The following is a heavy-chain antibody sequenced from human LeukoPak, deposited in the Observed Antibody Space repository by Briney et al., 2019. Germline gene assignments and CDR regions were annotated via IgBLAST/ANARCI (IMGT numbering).Heavy chain of an antibody. V-gene: IGHV3-30*18. CDR1: GFTFSSYG. Sequence: GRSLRLSCAASGFTFSSYGMHWVRQAPGKGLEWVAVISYDGSNKYYADSVKGRFTISRDNSKNTLYLQMNSLRAEDTAVYYCAKDDQWLDYYYYYGMDVWGQGTTVTVSS. CDR3: AKDDQWLDYYYYYGMDV. CDR2: ISYDGSNK. D-gene: IGHD6-19*01. J-gene: IGHJ6*02.